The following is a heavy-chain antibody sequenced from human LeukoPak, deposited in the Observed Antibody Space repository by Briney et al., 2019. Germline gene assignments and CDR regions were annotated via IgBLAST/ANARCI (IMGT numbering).Heavy chain of an antibody. V-gene: IGHV3-21*04. J-gene: IGHJ3*02. CDR1: GFPFSNYS. CDR2: ICPSSHYI. CDR3: ARDPRGDAFDI. D-gene: IGHD3-10*01. Sequence: WGSLRLSCAGSGFPFSNYSIKWVRQAPGKGLEWVASICPSSHYIYYADSVRGRFTISRDNARNSLYLQMNSLRDEDTAVYYCARDPRGDAFDIWGQGTMVTVSS.